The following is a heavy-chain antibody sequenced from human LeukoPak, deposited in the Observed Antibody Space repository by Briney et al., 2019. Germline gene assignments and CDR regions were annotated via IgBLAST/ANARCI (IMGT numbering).Heavy chain of an antibody. Sequence: SETLSLTCTDSGGSISSYYWSWIRQPPGKGLEWIGYIYYSGSTNYNPSLKSRVTISVDTSKNQFSLKLSSVTAADTAVYYCAREGGSYYGIYFDYWGQGTLVTVSS. V-gene: IGHV4-59*01. CDR2: IYYSGST. J-gene: IGHJ4*02. D-gene: IGHD1-26*01. CDR1: GGSISSYY. CDR3: AREGGSYYGIYFDY.